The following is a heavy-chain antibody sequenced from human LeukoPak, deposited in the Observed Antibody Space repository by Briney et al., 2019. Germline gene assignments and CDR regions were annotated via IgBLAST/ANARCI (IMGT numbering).Heavy chain of an antibody. CDR2: INSDGSST. Sequence: GGSLRLSCAASGFTFSNYDMSWVRQAPGKGLVWVSRINSDGSSTTYADSVKGRFTISRDNAKNTLYLQMNSLRAEDTAVFYCARDQGSSGHSYYGMDVWGQGTSVTVSS. D-gene: IGHD3-22*01. J-gene: IGHJ6*02. CDR1: GFTFSNYD. CDR3: ARDQGSSGHSYYGMDV. V-gene: IGHV3-74*01.